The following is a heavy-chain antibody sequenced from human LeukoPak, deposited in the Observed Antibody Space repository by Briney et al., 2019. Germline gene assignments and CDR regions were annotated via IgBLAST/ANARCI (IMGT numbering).Heavy chain of an antibody. CDR2: IYHSGST. D-gene: IGHD3-10*01. CDR1: GGSISSGSYY. CDR3: AGSTMVRGKGFDY. V-gene: IGHV4-39*07. Sequence: SETLSLTCTVSGGSISSGSYYWTWIRQPPGKGLEWIGSIYHSGSTYYNPSLKSRVTISVDTSKNQFSLKLSSVTAADTAVYYCAGSTMVRGKGFDYWGQGTLVTVSS. J-gene: IGHJ4*02.